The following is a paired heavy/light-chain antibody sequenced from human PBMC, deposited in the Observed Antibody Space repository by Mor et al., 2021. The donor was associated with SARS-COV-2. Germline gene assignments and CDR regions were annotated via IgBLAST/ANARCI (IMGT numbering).Light chain of an antibody. CDR3: QSYDSSLSGSNV. V-gene: IGLV1-40*01. CDR2: GNS. Sequence: QSVLTQPPSVSGAPGQRVTISCTGSSSNIGAGYDVHWYQQLPGTAPKLLIYGNSNRPSGVPDRFSGSKSGTSASLAITGLQAEDEADYYCQSYDSSLSGSNVFGTGTKVTVL. CDR1: SSNIGAGYD. J-gene: IGLJ1*01.
Heavy chain of an antibody. CDR1: GFTFSSYD. V-gene: IGHV3-13*01. CDR2: IGTAGDT. CDR3: ARAGYCTNGVCLPIYYYYYGMDV. J-gene: IGHJ6*02. D-gene: IGHD2-8*01. Sequence: EVQLVESGGGLVQPGGSLRLSCAASGFTFSSYDMHWVRQATGKGLEWVSAIGTAGDTYYPGSVKGRFTISRENAKNSLYLQMNSLRAEDTAVYYCARAGYCTNGVCLPIYYYYYGMDVWGQGTTVTVSS.